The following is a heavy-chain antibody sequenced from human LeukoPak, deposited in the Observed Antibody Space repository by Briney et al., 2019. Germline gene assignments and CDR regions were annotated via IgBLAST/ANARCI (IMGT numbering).Heavy chain of an antibody. Sequence: SVEVSCKASGGTFSSYAISWVRQAPGQGLEWMGGIIPIFGTANYAQKFQGRVTITADESTSTAYMELSSLRSEDTAVYYCARGANPRDGYSSWFDPWGQGTLVTVSS. CDR1: GGTFSSYA. CDR2: IIPIFGTA. J-gene: IGHJ5*02. V-gene: IGHV1-69*01. CDR3: ARGANPRDGYSSWFDP. D-gene: IGHD5-24*01.